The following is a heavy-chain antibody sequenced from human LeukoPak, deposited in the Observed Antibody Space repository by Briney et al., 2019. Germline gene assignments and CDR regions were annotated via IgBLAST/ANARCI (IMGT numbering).Heavy chain of an antibody. Sequence: GGSLRLSCKGSGFIFSNDWIHWVRQDSGKGLVWLSRISGDGSDTTYADSVKGRFTISRDNAKNTVHLQMNSLRAEDTGIYFCARVKHLIVVGGTPLLDYWGRGTLVTVSS. CDR1: GFIFSNDW. CDR3: ARVKHLIVVGGTPLLDY. V-gene: IGHV3-74*03. J-gene: IGHJ4*02. CDR2: ISGDGSDT. D-gene: IGHD2-15*01.